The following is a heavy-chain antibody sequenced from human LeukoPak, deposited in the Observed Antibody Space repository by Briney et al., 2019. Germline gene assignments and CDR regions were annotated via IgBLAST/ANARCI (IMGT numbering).Heavy chain of an antibody. CDR3: ATEYYYDSSGYYYWGRNNWFDP. CDR2: INPNSGGT. V-gene: IGHV1-2*02. D-gene: IGHD3-22*01. J-gene: IGHJ5*02. CDR1: GYTFTGYY. Sequence: ASVKVSCKASGYTFTGYYMHWVRQAPGQGLEWMGWINPNSGGTNYAQKFQGRVTMTRDTSISTAYMELSRLRSDATAVYYRATEYYYDSSGYYYWGRNNWFDPWGQGTLVTVSS.